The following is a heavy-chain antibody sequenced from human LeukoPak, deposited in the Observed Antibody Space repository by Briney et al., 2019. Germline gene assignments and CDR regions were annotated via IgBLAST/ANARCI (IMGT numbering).Heavy chain of an antibody. J-gene: IGHJ4*02. D-gene: IGHD3-22*01. CDR2: IGTAGDT. CDR3: ARGDSSGYYQSSFDY. Sequence: GGSLRLSCAASGFTFSSYDMHWVRQATGKGLEWVSAIGTAGDTYYPGSVKGRFTISRENAKNSLYLQMNSLRAGDTAAYYCARGDSSGYYQSSFDYWGQGTLVTVSS. CDR1: GFTFSSYD. V-gene: IGHV3-13*04.